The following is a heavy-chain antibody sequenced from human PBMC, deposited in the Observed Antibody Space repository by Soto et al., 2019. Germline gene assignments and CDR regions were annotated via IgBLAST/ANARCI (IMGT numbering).Heavy chain of an antibody. V-gene: IGHV1-69*12. D-gene: IGHD2-21*01. CDR3: ASEGGNFKGDYYFDH. CDR1: GGTFSSYA. Sequence: QVQLVQSGAEVKKPGASVKVSCKASGGTFSSYAISGVRQAPGQEHEWMGGIIPIFGTANYEQKFQGRVTITVDESTSKAYIVLRSLRSKDTAVYYCASEGGNFKGDYYFDHWGRGTVDNVSS. CDR2: IIPIFGTA. J-gene: IGHJ2*01.